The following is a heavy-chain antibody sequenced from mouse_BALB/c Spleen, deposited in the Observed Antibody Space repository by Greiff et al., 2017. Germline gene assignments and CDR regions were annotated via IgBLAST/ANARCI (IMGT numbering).Heavy chain of an antibody. J-gene: IGHJ4*01. V-gene: IGHV6-6*02. CDR1: GFTFSNYW. D-gene: IGHD3-1*01. CDR3: TRPGADGVLSYYAMDY. CDR2: IRLKSNNYAT. Sequence: EVKVEESGGGLVQPGGSMKLSCVASGFTFSNYWMNWVRQSPEKGLEWVAEIRLKSNNYATHYAESVKGRFTISRDDSKSSVYLQMNNLRAEDTGIYYCTRPGADGVLSYYAMDYWGQGTSVTVSS.